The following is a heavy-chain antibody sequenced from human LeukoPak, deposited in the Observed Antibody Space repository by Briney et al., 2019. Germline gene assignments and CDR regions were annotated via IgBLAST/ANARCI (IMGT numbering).Heavy chain of an antibody. CDR3: ARASYYYDSSGYHSRHFGY. D-gene: IGHD3-22*01. CDR1: GGSISSGGYY. Sequence: SETLSLTCTVSGGSISSGGYYWSWIRQHPGKGLEWIGYIYYSGSTYYNPSLKSRVTISVDTSKNQFSLKLSSVTAADTAVYYCARASYYYDSSGYHSRHFGYWGQGTLVTVSS. CDR2: IYYSGST. J-gene: IGHJ4*02. V-gene: IGHV4-31*03.